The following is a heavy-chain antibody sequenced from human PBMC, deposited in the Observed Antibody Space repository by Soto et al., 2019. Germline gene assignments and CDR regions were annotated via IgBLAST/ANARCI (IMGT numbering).Heavy chain of an antibody. CDR3: ARYYYDSSGYYRDYYYYYGMDV. V-gene: IGHV1-69*13. Sequence: ASVKVSCKASGGTFSSYAISWVRQAPGQGLEWMGGIIPIFGTANYAQKFQGRVTITADESTSTAYMELSSLRSEDTAVYYCARYYYDSSGYYRDYYYYYGMDVWGQGTTVTVS. J-gene: IGHJ6*02. D-gene: IGHD3-22*01. CDR1: GGTFSSYA. CDR2: IIPIFGTA.